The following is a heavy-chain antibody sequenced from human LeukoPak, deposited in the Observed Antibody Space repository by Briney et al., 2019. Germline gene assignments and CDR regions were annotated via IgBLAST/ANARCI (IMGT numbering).Heavy chain of an antibody. CDR3: ASSPAYYDILTGYLKPYYFDY. J-gene: IGHJ4*02. CDR2: NYHSGST. V-gene: IGHV4-38-2*01. Sequence: SETLSLTCAVSGYSINSGYYWGWIRQPPGKGLEWIGSNYHSGSTYYNPSLKGRITISMDTSKNQFSLKLSSVTAADTAVYYCASSPAYYDILTGYLKPYYFDYWGQGTLVTVSS. D-gene: IGHD3-9*01. CDR1: GYSINSGYY.